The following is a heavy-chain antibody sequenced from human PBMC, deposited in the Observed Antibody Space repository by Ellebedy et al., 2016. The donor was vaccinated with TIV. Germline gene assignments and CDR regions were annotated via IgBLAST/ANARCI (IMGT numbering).Heavy chain of an antibody. V-gene: IGHV5-51*01. CDR2: IWPGDSDL. CDR1: GYSFTDYW. J-gene: IGHJ3*02. CDR3: ARREDFGDFDDAFDI. Sequence: GGSLRLSCKGSGYSFTDYWIDWVRQMPGKGLEWMGIIWPGDSDLRYSPSFQGQVTISADKSISTAYLQWSSLNASDTAIYYCARREDFGDFDDAFDIWGQGTRVTVSS. D-gene: IGHD4-17*01.